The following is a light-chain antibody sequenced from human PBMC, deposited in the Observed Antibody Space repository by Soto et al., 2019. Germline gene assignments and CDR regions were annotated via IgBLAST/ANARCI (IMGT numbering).Light chain of an antibody. J-gene: IGLJ1*01. CDR3: AAWDDSLSGNV. V-gene: IGLV1-47*01. Sequence: SVLAQPPSASGTPGKMVTISCSGSSSNVGSNYVYWYQQLPGTAPKLLIYRNNQRPSGVPDRFSGSKSGTSASLAISGLRSEDEADYYCAAWDDSLSGNVFGTGTKVPVL. CDR2: RNN. CDR1: SSNVGSNY.